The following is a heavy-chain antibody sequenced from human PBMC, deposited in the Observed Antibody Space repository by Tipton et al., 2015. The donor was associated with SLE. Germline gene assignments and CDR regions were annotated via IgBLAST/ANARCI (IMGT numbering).Heavy chain of an antibody. J-gene: IGHJ4*02. CDR3: ARDSNNWNYGYFDS. V-gene: IGHV4-59*12. D-gene: IGHD1-7*01. CDR1: GGSLSNYY. CDR2: IYYSGTT. Sequence: TLSLTCTVSGGSLSNYYWSWIRQPPGKALEWIAFIYYSGTTTYNPSLKSRVTMSGDTSKNQFSLKLSSATATDTAVYYCARDSNNWNYGYFDSWGQGILVTVSS.